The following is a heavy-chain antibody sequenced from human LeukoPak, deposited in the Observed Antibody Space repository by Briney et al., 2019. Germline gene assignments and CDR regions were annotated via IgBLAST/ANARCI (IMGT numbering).Heavy chain of an antibody. CDR1: GFTFSSYA. CDR3: AKDKGAPAAAGRNSDY. V-gene: IGHV3-23*01. D-gene: IGHD6-13*01. J-gene: IGHJ4*02. Sequence: GGSLRLSCAASGFTFSSYAMSWVRQAPGKGLEWVSAISGSGGSTYYADSVKGRFTISRDNSKNTLYLQMNSLRAEDTAVYYCAKDKGAPAAAGRNSDYWGQGTLVTVSS. CDR2: ISGSGGST.